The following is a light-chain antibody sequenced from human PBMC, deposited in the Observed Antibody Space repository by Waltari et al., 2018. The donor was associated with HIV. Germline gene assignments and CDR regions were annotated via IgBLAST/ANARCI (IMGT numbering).Light chain of an antibody. Sequence: QSVLTQPPSASGTPGQRVTIPCSGSSSNIGTNTVTWYQQLPGTAPKLLIYTNNQRPSGVPDRFSGSKSGTSASLAISGLQSEDEADYYCAAWDDSLNGNVFGPGTKVTVL. CDR1: SSNIGTNT. V-gene: IGLV1-44*01. CDR3: AAWDDSLNGNV. CDR2: TNN. J-gene: IGLJ1*01.